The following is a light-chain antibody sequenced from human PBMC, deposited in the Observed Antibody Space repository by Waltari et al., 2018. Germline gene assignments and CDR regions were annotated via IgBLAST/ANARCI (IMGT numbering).Light chain of an antibody. CDR3: SSRDSSASHVL. V-gene: IGLV3-19*01. Sequence: SSELTQDPAVSVALGQTVRITCQGARLRTSYASWYQQKSGQAPILVLFGKNKRPSGIPDRFSGYNSESTTSLTITGAQAEDEADYYCSSRDSSASHVLFAGGTKVTVL. J-gene: IGLJ2*01. CDR1: RLRTSY. CDR2: GKN.